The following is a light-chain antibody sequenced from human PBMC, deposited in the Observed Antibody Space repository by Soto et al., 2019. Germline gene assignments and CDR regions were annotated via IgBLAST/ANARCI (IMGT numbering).Light chain of an antibody. CDR3: CSYAGSFHV. CDR1: SSDVGGYNY. J-gene: IGLJ1*01. CDR2: DVS. V-gene: IGLV2-11*01. Sequence: QSALTQPSSVSGSPGQSVTISCTGTSSDVGGYNYVSWYPQHPGKAPKLMMYDVSKRPSGVPDRFSGSKSGNTAPLPISGLQGGDEADFYCCSYAGSFHVFGTGTKGTV.